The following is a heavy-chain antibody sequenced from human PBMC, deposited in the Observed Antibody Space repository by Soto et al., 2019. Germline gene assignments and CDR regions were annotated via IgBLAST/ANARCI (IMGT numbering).Heavy chain of an antibody. V-gene: IGHV1-69*08. Sequence: QVQLVQSGAEVKKPGSSVKVSCKASGGTFSSYTISWVRQAPGQGLEWMGRIIPILGIANYAKKFQGRVTLTAHKSTSTDYMALSSLRSEDTAVYYCARDMSLWGLAAAGDYYYGMDVWGQGTTVTVSS. CDR3: ARDMSLWGLAAAGDYYYGMDV. CDR1: GGTFSSYT. D-gene: IGHD6-25*01. CDR2: IIPILGIA. J-gene: IGHJ6*02.